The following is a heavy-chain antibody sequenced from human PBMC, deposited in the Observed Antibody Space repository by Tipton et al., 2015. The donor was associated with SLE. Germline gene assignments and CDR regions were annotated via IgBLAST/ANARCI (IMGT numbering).Heavy chain of an antibody. CDR2: IKPDGSEE. Sequence: SLRLSCAGSGFTLSNYAMTWVRQAPGKGLEWVAHIKPDGSEEFYVDSVRGRFIISRDNAKSSLSLQMNSLNAEDAAVYYCARGDFGLTGRYSYYYMDVWGKGTTVTVSS. D-gene: IGHD3-9*01. V-gene: IGHV3-7*01. CDR1: GFTLSNYA. J-gene: IGHJ6*03. CDR3: ARGDFGLTGRYSYYYMDV.